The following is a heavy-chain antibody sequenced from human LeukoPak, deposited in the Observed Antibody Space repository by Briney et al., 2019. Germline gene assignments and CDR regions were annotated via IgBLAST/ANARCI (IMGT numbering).Heavy chain of an antibody. CDR1: GFTFSSFA. D-gene: IGHD6-13*01. V-gene: IGHV3-23*01. Sequence: GGSLRLSCAASGFTFSSFAMSWVRQAPGNGLDWVSSISGGSENTYYADSVKGLFTISRDNSKNTLDLHLNSLTADDTAVYYCANMQLVKGVFEIWGQGTRVTVSS. CDR2: ISGGSENT. CDR3: ANMQLVKGVFEI. J-gene: IGHJ3*02.